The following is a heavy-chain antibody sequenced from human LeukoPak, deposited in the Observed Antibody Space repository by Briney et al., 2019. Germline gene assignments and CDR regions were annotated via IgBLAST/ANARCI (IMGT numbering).Heavy chain of an antibody. CDR2: IYYSGST. CDR3: ARVRQTTVDY. J-gene: IGHJ4*02. CDR1: GGSISSYY. V-gene: IGHV4-59*01. D-gene: IGHD4-17*01. Sequence: SETLSLTCTVSGGSISSYYWSWIRQPPGKGLECIGYIYYSGSTNYNPSLKSRVTISVGTSKNQFSLKLSSVTAADTAVYYCARVRQTTVDYWGQGTLVTVSS.